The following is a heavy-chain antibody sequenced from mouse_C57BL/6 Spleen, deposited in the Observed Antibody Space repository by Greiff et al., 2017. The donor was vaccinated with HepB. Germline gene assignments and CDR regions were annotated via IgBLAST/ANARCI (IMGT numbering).Heavy chain of an antibody. CDR1: GFTFSDYG. V-gene: IGHV5-17*01. J-gene: IGHJ4*01. CDR3: ARRDFYCSSQPYCSALDY. D-gene: IGHD1-1*02. Sequence: EVKLQESGGGLVKPGGSLKLSCAASGFTFSDYGMHWVRQAPEKGLEWVAYISSGSSTIYYADTVKGRFTISRDNAKNTLFLQMTSLRSEDTAMYYCARRDFYCSSQPYCSALDYWGQGTSVTVSS. CDR2: ISSGSSTI.